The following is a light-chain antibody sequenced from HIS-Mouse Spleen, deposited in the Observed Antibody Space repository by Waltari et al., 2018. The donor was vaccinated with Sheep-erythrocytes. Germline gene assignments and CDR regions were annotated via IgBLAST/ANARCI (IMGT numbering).Light chain of an antibody. CDR1: SGSIASNY. Sequence: NFMLTQPHSVSESPGKTVTISCTGSSGSIASNYVQWYQQRPGSAPPTVIYEANQRPSGVPDRFSGSIDSSSNSASLTISGLKTEDEADYYCQSYDSSNWVFGGGTKLTVL. CDR3: QSYDSSNWV. CDR2: EAN. J-gene: IGLJ3*02. V-gene: IGLV6-57*02.